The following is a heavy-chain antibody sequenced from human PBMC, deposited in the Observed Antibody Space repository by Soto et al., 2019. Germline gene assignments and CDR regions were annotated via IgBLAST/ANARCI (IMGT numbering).Heavy chain of an antibody. CDR3: VKSRGGNNFDFFD. Sequence: GGSLRLSCAASGFTFGDYYMTWIRQAPGRGLEYVSGVRGNGDPPFYADSVKGRFTISRDNSKNTLYLQMSSLSADDTAVYYCVKSRGGNNFDFFDWGQGALVTVSS. D-gene: IGHD5-12*01. CDR1: GFTFGDYY. V-gene: IGHV3-64D*06. CDR2: VRGNGDPP. J-gene: IGHJ4*02.